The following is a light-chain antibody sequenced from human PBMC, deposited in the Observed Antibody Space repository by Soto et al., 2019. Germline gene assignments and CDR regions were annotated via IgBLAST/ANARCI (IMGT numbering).Light chain of an antibody. CDR2: DVS. CDR1: SDVGAYRY. J-gene: IGLJ2*01. V-gene: IGLV2-14*01. Sequence: QSALTQPASVSGSPGQSITISCTGSDVGAYRYVSWYQQHPGKAPRLMIYDVSNRPSGVFDRFSGSKSGNTASLTISGLQPEDEAYFFCSSYTGGNARVVFGGGTKVTVL. CDR3: SSYTGGNARVV.